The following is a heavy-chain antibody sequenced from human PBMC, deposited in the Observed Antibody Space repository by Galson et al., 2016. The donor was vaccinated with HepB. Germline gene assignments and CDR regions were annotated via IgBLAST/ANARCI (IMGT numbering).Heavy chain of an antibody. CDR3: ARDWLVAVFDY. J-gene: IGHJ4*02. Sequence: SVKVSCKASGYTFASYGISWVRQAPGQGLEWMGWISAYNGNTNYAQKLQGRVTMTTDTSTSTAYMELRRLRSDDTAVYYCARDWLVAVFDYWGQGTLVTVSS. D-gene: IGHD6-19*01. V-gene: IGHV1-18*01. CDR1: GYTFASYG. CDR2: ISAYNGNT.